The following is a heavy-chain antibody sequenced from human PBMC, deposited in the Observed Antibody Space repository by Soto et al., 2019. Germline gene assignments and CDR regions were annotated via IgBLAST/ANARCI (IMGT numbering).Heavy chain of an antibody. J-gene: IGHJ6*02. V-gene: IGHV4-34*01. CDR2: INHSGST. CDR3: AGLTSNIVVAPAAVKDYYYYGMDV. D-gene: IGHD2-2*01. CDR1: GGSFSGYY. Sequence: SETLSLTCAVYGGSFSGYYWSWIRQPPGKGLEWIGEINHSGSTNYNPSLKGRVTISVDTSKNQFSLKLSSVTAADTAVYYCAGLTSNIVVAPAAVKDYYYYGMDVWGQGTKVTVYS.